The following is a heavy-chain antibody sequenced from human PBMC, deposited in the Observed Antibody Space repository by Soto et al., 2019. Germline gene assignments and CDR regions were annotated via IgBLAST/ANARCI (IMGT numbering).Heavy chain of an antibody. CDR3: AGRMTEAPN. D-gene: IGHD2-21*02. CDR1: GFTVSNNY. V-gene: IGHV3-66*01. J-gene: IGHJ4*02. Sequence: GGSLRLSCKVSGFTVSNNYMSWVRQAPGKGLEWVSVIWSIGTTNYADSVKGRFTISRDNSKNTVFLQMDSLRVEDTAVYYCAGRMTEAPNWGQGTQVTVSS. CDR2: IWSIGTT.